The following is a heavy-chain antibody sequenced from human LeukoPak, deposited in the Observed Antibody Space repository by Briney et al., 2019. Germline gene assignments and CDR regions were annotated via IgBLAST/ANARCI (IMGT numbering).Heavy chain of an antibody. D-gene: IGHD6-6*01. CDR2: IYYSGST. CDR3: ARKKFIAAGGFDP. CDR1: GGALSNYY. V-gene: IGHV4-59*01. J-gene: IGHJ5*02. Sequence: SETLSLTCTVSGGALSNYYWSWIRQPPGKGLEWIGHIYYSGSTNYNPSLRSRVTISVDTSTNQFSLKLTSVIPADTAVYYCARKKFIAAGGFDPWGQGTLVTVSS.